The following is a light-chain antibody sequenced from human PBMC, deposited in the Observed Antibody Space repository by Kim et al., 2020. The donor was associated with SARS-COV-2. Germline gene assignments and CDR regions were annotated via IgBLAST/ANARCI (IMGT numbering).Light chain of an antibody. V-gene: IGLV3-1*01. Sequence: SYEPTQPPSVSVSPGQTASITCSGHKLGDKYACWYQQKPGQSPVVVIYQDNKRPSGIPERFSGSNSGNTATLTISGTQAMDEADYYCQAWDSSALWVFGGGTQLTVL. J-gene: IGLJ3*02. CDR1: KLGDKY. CDR3: QAWDSSALWV. CDR2: QDN.